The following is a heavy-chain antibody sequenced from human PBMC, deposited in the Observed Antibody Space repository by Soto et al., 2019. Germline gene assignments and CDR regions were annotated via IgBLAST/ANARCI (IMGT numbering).Heavy chain of an antibody. J-gene: IGHJ3*02. V-gene: IGHV4-30-4*01. CDR2: IYYSGST. CDR3: ASSITMIVDDAFDI. CDR1: GGSISSGDYY. D-gene: IGHD3-22*01. Sequence: SETLSLTCTVSGGSISSGDYYWSWIRQPPGKGLEWIGYIYYSGSTYYNPSLKSRVTISVDTSKNQFSLKLSSVTAADTAVYYCASSITMIVDDAFDIWGQGTMVTVSS.